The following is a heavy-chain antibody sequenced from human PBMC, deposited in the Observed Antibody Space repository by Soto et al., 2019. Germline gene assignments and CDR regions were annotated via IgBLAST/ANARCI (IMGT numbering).Heavy chain of an antibody. J-gene: IGHJ6*02. CDR3: ARRVLTGYHNYGLDV. V-gene: IGHV4-34*01. Sequence: SETLSLTCAVSGGSFSGYYWNWIRQSPGKGLEWIGEINHSGSTHYNPSLKSRISMSADTSKNQFSLKLNSVTAADTSVYYCARRVLTGYHNYGLDVWGQGTTVTVS. CDR2: INHSGST. CDR1: GGSFSGYY. D-gene: IGHD6-25*01.